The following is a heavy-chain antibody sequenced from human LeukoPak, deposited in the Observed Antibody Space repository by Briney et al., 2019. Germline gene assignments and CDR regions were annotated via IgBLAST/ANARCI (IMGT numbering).Heavy chain of an antibody. J-gene: IGHJ6*02. CDR2: INSDGSST. Sequence: GGSLRLSCAASGFTFSSYWMHWVRQAPGKGLVWVSRINSDGSSTSYADSVKGRFTISKDNAKNTLYLQMNSLRAEDTAVYYCARERVGASMDVWGQGTTVTVSS. CDR1: GFTFSSYW. CDR3: ARERVGASMDV. D-gene: IGHD1-26*01. V-gene: IGHV3-74*01.